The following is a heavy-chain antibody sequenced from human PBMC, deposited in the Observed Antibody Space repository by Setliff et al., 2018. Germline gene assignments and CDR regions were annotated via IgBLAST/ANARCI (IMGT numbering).Heavy chain of an antibody. CDR2: IWNDGSTK. Sequence: PGGSLRLSCVASGFTFSNYGMHWVRQAPGKGLEWVALIWNDGSTKFYGDSVKGRFTISRDNAKNSLYLQMNSLRAEDTAVYYCARGKVLYDYVWGSYRYEDYYYGMDVWGQGTTVTVSS. D-gene: IGHD3-16*02. J-gene: IGHJ6*02. CDR1: GFTFSNYG. CDR3: ARGKVLYDYVWGSYRYEDYYYGMDV. V-gene: IGHV3-33*01.